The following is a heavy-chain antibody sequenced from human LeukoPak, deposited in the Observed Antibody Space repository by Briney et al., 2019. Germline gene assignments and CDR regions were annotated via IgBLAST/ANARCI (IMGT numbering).Heavy chain of an antibody. V-gene: IGHV4-59*11. CDR3: ARGYGDYSFDY. CDR2: IYYSGST. CDR1: GGSISSHY. J-gene: IGHJ4*02. Sequence: SETLSLTCTVSGGSISSHYWSWIRQPPGKGLEWIGYIYYSGSTNYNSSLKSRVTISVDTSKNQFSLKLSSVTAADTAVYYCARGYGDYSFDYWGQGTLVTVSS. D-gene: IGHD4-17*01.